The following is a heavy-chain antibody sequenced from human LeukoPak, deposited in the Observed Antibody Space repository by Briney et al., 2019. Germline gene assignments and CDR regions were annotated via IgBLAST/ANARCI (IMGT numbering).Heavy chain of an antibody. CDR2: ITGSGGNT. J-gene: IGHJ4*02. CDR3: AKKYYVGSAPLDY. D-gene: IGHD3-16*01. Sequence: GGSLRLSCAASGFTFSNYGMRWVRQAPGKGLEWVSSITGSGGNTFYADSVKGRFTISRDNSKNTLFLQMNSLRAEDTAVYYCAKKYYVGSAPLDYWGQGTLVTVSS. CDR1: GFTFSNYG. V-gene: IGHV3-23*01.